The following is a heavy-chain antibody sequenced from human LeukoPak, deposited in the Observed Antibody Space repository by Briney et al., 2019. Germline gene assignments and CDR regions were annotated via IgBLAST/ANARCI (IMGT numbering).Heavy chain of an antibody. D-gene: IGHD3-10*01. V-gene: IGHV3-23*01. CDR1: GFTFSSYA. J-gene: IGHJ4*02. Sequence: GGSLRLSCAASGFTFSSYAMSWVRQAPGKGLEWVSAISGSGGSTYYTDSVKGRFTISRDNSRNTLYLQMNSLRSEDTAVYYCASGSGSYYTAIQGYWGQGTLVTVSS. CDR3: ASGSGSYYTAIQGY. CDR2: ISGSGGST.